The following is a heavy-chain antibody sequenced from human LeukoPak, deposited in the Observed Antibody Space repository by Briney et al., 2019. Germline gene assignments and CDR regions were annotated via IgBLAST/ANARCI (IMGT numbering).Heavy chain of an antibody. J-gene: IGHJ4*02. CDR1: GFTFSSYG. CDR2: IYSGGST. CDR3: AKVGLTVTTILDYFDY. Sequence: TGGSLRLSCAASGFTFSSYGMSWVRQAPGKGLEWVSVIYSGGSTYYADSVKGRFTISRDNSKNTLYLQMNSLRAEDTAVYYCAKVGLTVTTILDYFDYWGQGTLVTVSS. D-gene: IGHD4-11*01. V-gene: IGHV3-66*01.